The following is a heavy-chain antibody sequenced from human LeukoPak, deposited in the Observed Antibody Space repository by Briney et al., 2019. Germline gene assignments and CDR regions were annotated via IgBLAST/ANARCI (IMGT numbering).Heavy chain of an antibody. CDR2: IISSGVNT. D-gene: IGHD2/OR15-2a*01. J-gene: IGHJ4*02. Sequence: PGGSLRLSCAASGFTFSSYGMTWVRQAPGKGLEWVSCIISSGVNTYYADSVKGRFTISRDNSKNTLYLQMNSLRAEDTAVYYCAKETGTYCYFPFDSWGQGTLVTVSS. CDR1: GFTFSSYG. CDR3: AKETGTYCYFPFDS. V-gene: IGHV3-23*01.